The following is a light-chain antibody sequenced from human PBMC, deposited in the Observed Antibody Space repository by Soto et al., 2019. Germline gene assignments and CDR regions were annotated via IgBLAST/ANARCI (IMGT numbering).Light chain of an antibody. J-gene: IGLJ3*02. CDR2: LNSDGTH. CDR3: QTWGTGGV. V-gene: IGLV4-69*01. CDR1: SGHSNYP. Sequence: QSVLTQSPSASASLGASVTLTCTLSSGHSNYPIAWLQQQPEKGPRYLMKLNSDGTHYRGDGIPNRFSGSSAGPERYLIISGLQSEDEADYYCQTWGTGGVFGGGTKLTVL.